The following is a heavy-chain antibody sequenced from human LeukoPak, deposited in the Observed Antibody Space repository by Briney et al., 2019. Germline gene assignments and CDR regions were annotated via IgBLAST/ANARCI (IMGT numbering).Heavy chain of an antibody. D-gene: IGHD2-2*01. J-gene: IGHJ6*02. Sequence: SQTLSLTCAISGDSVSSNSAAWNWIRQSPSRGLEWLGRTYYRSKWYNDYAVSVKSRITINPDTSKNQFSLQLNSVTPEDTAVYDCARDSPNIVVVPAVRGSLYYVYAMDVWGQYTTVTVFS. V-gene: IGHV6-1*01. CDR1: GDSVSSNSAA. CDR2: TYYRSKWYN. CDR3: ARDSPNIVVVPAVRGSLYYVYAMDV.